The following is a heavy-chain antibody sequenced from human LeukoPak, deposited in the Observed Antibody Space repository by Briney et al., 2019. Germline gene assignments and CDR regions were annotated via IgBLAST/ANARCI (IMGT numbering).Heavy chain of an antibody. V-gene: IGHV4-59*01. CDR2: IYYSGST. CDR1: GGSISSYY. J-gene: IGHJ3*02. D-gene: IGHD4-17*01. CDR3: ARAAEAMTTVTTSTPDAFDI. Sequence: SETLSLTXTVSGGSISSYYWSWIRQTPGKGLEWIGYIYYSGSTNYNPSLKSRVTISVDTSKNQFSLKLSSVTAADTAVYYCARAAEAMTTVTTSTPDAFDIWGQGTMVTVSS.